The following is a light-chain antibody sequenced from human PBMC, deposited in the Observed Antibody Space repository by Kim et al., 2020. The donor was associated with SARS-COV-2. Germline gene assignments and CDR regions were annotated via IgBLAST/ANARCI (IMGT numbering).Light chain of an antibody. V-gene: IGLV2-8*01. J-gene: IGLJ1*01. CDR1: SSDVGVYNY. CDR3: SSYAVSDSFV. CDR2: EVA. Sequence: QSVLTQPRSASGSPGQSVTISCTGTSSDVGVYNYVSWYQQHPGKAPKLIIFEVAKRASGVPDRFSGSKSGNTASLTVSGLQAEDEADYYCSSYAVSDSFVFGTGTKVTVL.